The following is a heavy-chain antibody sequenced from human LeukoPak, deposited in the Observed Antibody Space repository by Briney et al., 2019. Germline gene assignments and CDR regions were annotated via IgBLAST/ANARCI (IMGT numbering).Heavy chain of an antibody. V-gene: IGHV1-24*01. CDR1: GYILTELS. CDR3: ATDQRGAGLGFVYGSGSFNGLDV. Sequence: ASVRVSCRVSGYILTELSIHWVRQAPGKGREWMGGFDPEDGETIYAQKFQGRVTMTEDTSTDTGYMELRGLRSEDTAVYYCATDQRGAGLGFVYGSGSFNGLDVWGPGTTVTVSS. D-gene: IGHD3-10*01. J-gene: IGHJ6*02. CDR2: FDPEDGET.